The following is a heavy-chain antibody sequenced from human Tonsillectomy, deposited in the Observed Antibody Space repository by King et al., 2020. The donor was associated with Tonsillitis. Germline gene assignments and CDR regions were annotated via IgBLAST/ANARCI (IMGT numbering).Heavy chain of an antibody. Sequence: QLVQSGGGVVQPGRSLRLSCAASGFTFSNYAMHWVRQAPGKGLEWVAVISYDGSNKYYADSVKGRFSISRDNSKNTLYLQMNSLRAEDTAVYYCARDEIAAPLYYFAYWGQGTLVTVSS. CDR3: ARDEIAAPLYYFAY. J-gene: IGHJ4*02. V-gene: IGHV3-30-3*01. CDR1: GFTFSNYA. CDR2: ISYDGSNK. D-gene: IGHD6-25*01.